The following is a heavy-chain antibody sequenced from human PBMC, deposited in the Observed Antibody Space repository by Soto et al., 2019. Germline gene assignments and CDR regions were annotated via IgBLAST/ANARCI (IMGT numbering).Heavy chain of an antibody. J-gene: IGHJ4*02. CDR1: GFSFTNFA. Sequence: LRLSCAASGFSFTNFAMSWVRQAPGKGLGWVAGIGASGDITWYADSVKGRLSISRDNSKNTLYLQLNSLRFEDTAVYYCAKDDFTDRGDDYFDYWGPGTLVTVSS. V-gene: IGHV3-23*01. CDR2: IGASGDIT. CDR3: AKDDFTDRGDDYFDY. D-gene: IGHD2-21*02.